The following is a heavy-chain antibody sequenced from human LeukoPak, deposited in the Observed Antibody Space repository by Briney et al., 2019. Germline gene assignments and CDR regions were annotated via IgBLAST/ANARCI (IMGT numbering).Heavy chain of an antibody. D-gene: IGHD6-19*01. Sequence: PSETLSLTCAVYGGSFSGYYWSWIRQPPGKGLEWIGYIYYSGSTNYNPSLKSRVTISVDTSKNQFSLKLSSVTAADTAVYYCAREDAVGGWYGWYDYWGQGTLVTVSS. CDR2: IYYSGST. CDR1: GGSFSGYY. V-gene: IGHV4-59*01. J-gene: IGHJ4*02. CDR3: AREDAVGGWYGWYDY.